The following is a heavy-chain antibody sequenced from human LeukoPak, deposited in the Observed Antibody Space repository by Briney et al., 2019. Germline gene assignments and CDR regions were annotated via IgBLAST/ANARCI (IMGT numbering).Heavy chain of an antibody. J-gene: IGHJ6*04. CDR2: INHSGST. CDR1: GGSFSGYY. D-gene: IGHD2-2*01. CDR3: ARLPRMYCSSTSCYAGSRGNYYYGMDV. V-gene: IGHV4-34*01. Sequence: SETLSLTCAVYGGSFSGYYWSWIRQPPGKGLEWIGEINHSGSTNYNPSLKSRVTISVDTSKNQFSLKLSSVTAADTAVYYCARLPRMYCSSTSCYAGSRGNYYYGMDVWGKGTTVTVSS.